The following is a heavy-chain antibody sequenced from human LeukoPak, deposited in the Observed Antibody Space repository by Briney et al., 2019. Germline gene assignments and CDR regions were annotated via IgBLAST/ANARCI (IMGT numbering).Heavy chain of an antibody. Sequence: PGGSLRLSCAASGFTFSSYSMNWVRQAPGKGLEWVSSISSSSSYIYYADSVKGRFTISRDNAKNSLYLQMNSLRAEDTAVYYCARGDYDFWSGYEYNWFDPWGQGTLVTVSS. CDR1: GFTFSSYS. J-gene: IGHJ5*02. CDR3: ARGDYDFWSGYEYNWFDP. V-gene: IGHV3-21*01. D-gene: IGHD3-3*01. CDR2: ISSSSSYI.